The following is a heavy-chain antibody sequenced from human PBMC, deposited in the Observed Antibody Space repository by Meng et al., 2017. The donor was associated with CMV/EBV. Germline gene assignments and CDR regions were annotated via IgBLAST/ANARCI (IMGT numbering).Heavy chain of an antibody. V-gene: IGHV3-21*01. J-gene: IGHJ4*02. CDR1: GFTFSSYS. Sequence: GGSLRLSCAASGFTFSSYSMNWVRQAPGKGLEWVSSISSSSSYIYYADSVKGRFTISRDNAKNSLYLQMNSLRAEDTTVYYCARDLRRGKDYWGQGTLVTVSS. CDR3: ARDLRRGKDY. CDR2: ISSSSSYI.